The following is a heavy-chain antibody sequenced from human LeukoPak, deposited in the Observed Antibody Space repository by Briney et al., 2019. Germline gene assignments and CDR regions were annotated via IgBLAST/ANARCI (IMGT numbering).Heavy chain of an antibody. V-gene: IGHV3-23*01. D-gene: IGHD5-18*01. CDR3: ATSGYSYGVVDY. CDR1: GFTLSANA. Sequence: PGGSLRLSCLTSGFTLSANAMSWVRQAPGKGLEWVSAISGSGGSTYYADSVKGRFTISRDNSKNTLYLQMNSLRAEDTAVYYCATSGYSYGVVDYWGQGTLVTVSS. J-gene: IGHJ4*02. CDR2: ISGSGGST.